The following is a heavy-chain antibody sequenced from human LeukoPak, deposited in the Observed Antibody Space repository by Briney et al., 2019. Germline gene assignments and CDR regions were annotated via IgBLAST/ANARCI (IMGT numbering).Heavy chain of an antibody. CDR2: ISGGGARA. Sequence: HSGGSLRLSCAASGFNFRGYAMSWVRQAPGKGLEWVSAISGGGARAHYAESVRGRFTISRDNAQNTLHLQMNSLRAEDTAVYYCAKEVVLGETNYFYYGMDVWGQGTSVTVSS. CDR1: GFNFRGYA. V-gene: IGHV3-23*01. J-gene: IGHJ6*02. D-gene: IGHD1-26*01. CDR3: AKEVVLGETNYFYYGMDV.